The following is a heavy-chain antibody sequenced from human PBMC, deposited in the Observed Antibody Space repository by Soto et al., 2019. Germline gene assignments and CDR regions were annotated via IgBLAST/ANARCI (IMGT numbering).Heavy chain of an antibody. D-gene: IGHD3-3*01. J-gene: IGHJ6*02. CDR3: ASSSGHTGFWSGYFGAGPLYYYYGMDV. CDR1: GGTFSSYA. CDR2: ISPILGTA. V-gene: IGHV1-69*13. Sequence: ASVKVSCKASGGTFSSYAISWVRQAPGQGLEWMGGISPILGTADYAQKFQGRVTSTADESTSTAYMELSSLRSEDSAVGYCASSSGHTGFWSGYFGAGPLYYYYGMDVWGQGSRVTVS.